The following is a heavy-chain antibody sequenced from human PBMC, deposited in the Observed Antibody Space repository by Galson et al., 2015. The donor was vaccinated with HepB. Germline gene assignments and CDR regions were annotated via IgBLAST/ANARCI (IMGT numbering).Heavy chain of an antibody. D-gene: IGHD2-8*01. CDR3: AQEGVGSDFDLDY. CDR2: IYTGDTT. J-gene: IGHJ4*02. Sequence: SLRLSCAASGFTFSSHAMSWVRHAPRMRLYRFSGIYTGDTTYYADSANGRFIISRDNSKNTVYLQMNSLSAEDTAVYDCAQEGVGSDFDLDYWGQGARVTVSS. CDR1: GFTFSSHA. V-gene: IGHV3-23*03.